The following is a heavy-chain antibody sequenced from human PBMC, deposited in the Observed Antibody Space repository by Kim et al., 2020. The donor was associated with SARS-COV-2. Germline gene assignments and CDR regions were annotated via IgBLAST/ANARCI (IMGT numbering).Heavy chain of an antibody. D-gene: IGHD4-17*01. CDR1: GGSISSYY. CDR3: ARHKPYGDPVWFDP. Sequence: SETLSLTCTVSGGSISSYYWSWIRQPPGKGLEWIGYIYYSGSTNYNPSLKSRVTISVDTSKNQFSLKLSSVTAADTAVYYCARHKPYGDPVWFDPWGQGTLVTVSS. J-gene: IGHJ5*02. V-gene: IGHV4-59*01. CDR2: IYYSGST.